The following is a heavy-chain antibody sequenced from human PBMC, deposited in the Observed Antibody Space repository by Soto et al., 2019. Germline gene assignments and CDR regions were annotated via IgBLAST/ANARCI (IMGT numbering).Heavy chain of an antibody. CDR2: ISYDGSNK. CDR3: AKELLRGAGGY. Sequence: QVQLVESGGGVVQPGRSLRLSCAASGFTFSSYGMHWVRQAPGKGLEWVAVISYDGSNKYYADSVKGRFTISRDNSKNTVYLQMNSLRAEGRAVYYWAKELLRGAGGYWGQGTLVTVSS. V-gene: IGHV3-30*18. J-gene: IGHJ4*02. D-gene: IGHD3-10*01. CDR1: GFTFSSYG.